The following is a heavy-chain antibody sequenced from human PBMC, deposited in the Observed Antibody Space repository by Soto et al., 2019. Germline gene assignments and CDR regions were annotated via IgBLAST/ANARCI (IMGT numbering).Heavy chain of an antibody. Sequence: PGGSLRLSCAASGFTFSSYGMHWVRQAPGKGLEWVAVIWYDGSNKYYADSVKGRFTISRDNSKNTLYLQMNSLRAEDTAVYYCARDTDPTPRTKVTTGDYYYGMDVWVQGTTVTVSS. V-gene: IGHV3-33*01. CDR2: IWYDGSNK. CDR3: ARDTDPTPRTKVTTGDYYYGMDV. J-gene: IGHJ6*02. D-gene: IGHD4-17*01. CDR1: GFTFSSYG.